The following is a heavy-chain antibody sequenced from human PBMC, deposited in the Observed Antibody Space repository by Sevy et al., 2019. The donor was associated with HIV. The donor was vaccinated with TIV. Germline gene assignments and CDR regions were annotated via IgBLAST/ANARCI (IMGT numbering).Heavy chain of an antibody. J-gene: IGHJ3*02. D-gene: IGHD2-2*01. Sequence: ASVKVSCKASGYTFTGYYMHWVRQAPGQGLEWMGWINPNSGGTNYPQKFQGRVTMTRDTSISTAYMELSRLRSDDTAVYYCARDNIVVVPAMDDAFDIWGQGTMVTVSS. CDR3: ARDNIVVVPAMDDAFDI. V-gene: IGHV1-2*02. CDR2: INPNSGGT. CDR1: GYTFTGYY.